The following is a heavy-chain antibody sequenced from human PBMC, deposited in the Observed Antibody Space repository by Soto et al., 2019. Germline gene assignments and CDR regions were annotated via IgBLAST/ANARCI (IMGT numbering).Heavy chain of an antibody. CDR1: GGTFSSYA. CDR2: IIPIFGTA. Sequence: SVKVSCKASGGTFSSYAISWVRQAPGQGLEWMGGIIPIFGTANYAQKFQGRVTITADKSTSTAYMELSSLRSEDTAVYYCARDTIPVQINMVRGVPKYYFDYWGQGTLVAVSS. J-gene: IGHJ4*02. D-gene: IGHD3-10*01. CDR3: ARDTIPVQINMVRGVPKYYFDY. V-gene: IGHV1-69*06.